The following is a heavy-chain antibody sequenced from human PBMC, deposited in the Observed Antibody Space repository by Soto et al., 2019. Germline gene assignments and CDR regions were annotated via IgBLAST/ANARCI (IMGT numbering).Heavy chain of an antibody. Sequence: PGGSLRLACAASGFNFSNYGMHWVRQAPGKGLEWVAIIWYNGINKYYADSVMGRFTVSRDNSKNTMSLQMNSLRAEDTAMYYCARGEPYHYWGQGTLVTVLL. V-gene: IGHV3-33*01. CDR2: IWYNGINK. CDR1: GFNFSNYG. CDR3: ARGEPYHY. J-gene: IGHJ4*02.